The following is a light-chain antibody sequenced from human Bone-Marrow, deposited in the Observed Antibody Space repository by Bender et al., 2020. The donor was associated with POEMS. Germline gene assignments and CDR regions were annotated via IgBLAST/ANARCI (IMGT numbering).Light chain of an antibody. V-gene: IGLV3-1*01. Sequence: SYELTQPPSVSVSPGQTASITCSGDKLGDKFVCWYQQKPGQSPLLVIYQDVKRPSGIPERFSGSRSGNTATLTVSGTQAMDEADYYCQAWDSGAEVFGTGTKVTVL. CDR2: QDV. J-gene: IGLJ1*01. CDR1: KLGDKF. CDR3: QAWDSGAEV.